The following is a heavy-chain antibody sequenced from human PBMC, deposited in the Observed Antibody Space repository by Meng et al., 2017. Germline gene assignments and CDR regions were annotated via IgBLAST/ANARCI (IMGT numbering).Heavy chain of an antibody. Sequence: GGPLRLSCAAPGFTFSSYAMHWVRQAPGKGLGWVAVIWYDGSNKYYAGSVKGRFTISRDNSKNTLYLQMNSLRAEDTAVYYCARDWHEWLRRCYYGMDVWGQGTTVTVSS. J-gene: IGHJ6*02. CDR3: ARDWHEWLRRCYYGMDV. V-gene: IGHV3-33*08. D-gene: IGHD5-12*01. CDR1: GFTFSSYA. CDR2: IWYDGSNK.